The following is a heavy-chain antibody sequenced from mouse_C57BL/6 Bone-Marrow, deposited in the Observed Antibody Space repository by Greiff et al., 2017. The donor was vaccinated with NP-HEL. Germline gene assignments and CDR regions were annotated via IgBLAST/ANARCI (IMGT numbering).Heavy chain of an antibody. CDR1: GYAFSSYW. J-gene: IGHJ4*01. V-gene: IGHV1-80*01. CDR3: ARSRVASTMMGYAMDY. CDR2: IYPGDGDT. Sequence: QVQLQQSGAELVKPGASVKISCKASGYAFSSYWMNWVKQRPGKGLEWIGQIYPGDGDTNYNGKFKGKATLTADKSSSTAYMQLSSLTSEDSAVYFCARSRVASTMMGYAMDYWGQGTSVTVSS. D-gene: IGHD2-4*01.